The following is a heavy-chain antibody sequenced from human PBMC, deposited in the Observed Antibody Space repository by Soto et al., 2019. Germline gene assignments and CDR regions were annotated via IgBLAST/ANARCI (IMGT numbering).Heavy chain of an antibody. V-gene: IGHV3-23*01. J-gene: IGHJ4*02. D-gene: IGHD2-15*01. CDR1: GFTFTNYA. Sequence: GGSLRLSCAASGFTFTNYAMGWVRQAPGKGLEWVSVVSSGGSTYYADSVTGRFTVSRDNSKNTLSLQMNSLRAEDTAVYYCAKRRGAGGHFDYWGQGALVTVSS. CDR2: VSSGGST. CDR3: AKRRGAGGHFDY.